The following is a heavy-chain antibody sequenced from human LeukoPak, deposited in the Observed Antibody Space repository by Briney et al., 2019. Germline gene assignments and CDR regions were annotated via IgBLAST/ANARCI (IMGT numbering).Heavy chain of an antibody. D-gene: IGHD3-16*02. CDR2: LYNNGST. CDR1: GGSISSFY. CDR3: ARGDYDYVWGSYRPFDY. J-gene: IGHJ4*02. Sequence: AETLSLTCTVSGGSISSFYWSWIRQPPGKGLEWIGYLYNNGSTNYNPSLKSRVTISLDTSKNQFSLKLSSVTAADTAVYYCARGDYDYVWGSYRPFDYWGQGTLVTVSS. V-gene: IGHV4-59*01.